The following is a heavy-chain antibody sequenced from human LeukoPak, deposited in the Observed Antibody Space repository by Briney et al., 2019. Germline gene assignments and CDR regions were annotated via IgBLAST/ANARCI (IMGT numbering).Heavy chain of an antibody. V-gene: IGHV3-48*02. CDR2: ISSSSSAI. CDR3: ARDACTDGNCDNF. D-gene: IGHD2-15*01. CDR1: EFTFSSYS. Sequence: PGGSLRLSCAASEFTFSSYSMNWVRQAPGKGLEWVSYISSSSSAIYYADSVKGRFTISRDNAKNSLYLQMNSLRDEDTAVYYCARDACTDGNCDNFWGQGTLVTVSS. J-gene: IGHJ4*02.